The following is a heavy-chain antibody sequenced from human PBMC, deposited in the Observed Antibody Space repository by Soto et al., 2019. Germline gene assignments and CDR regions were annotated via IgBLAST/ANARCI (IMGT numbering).Heavy chain of an antibody. D-gene: IGHD2-15*01. V-gene: IGHV4-34*01. J-gene: IGHJ5*02. CDR3: ARGPLCSGGSCYSIRWFDP. CDR2: INHSGST. CDR1: GGSFSGYY. Sequence: SETLSLTCAVYGGSFSGYYWSWIRQPPGKGLEWIGEINHSGSTTYNPSLKSRVTISVDTSKNQFSLNLSSVTAADKAVYYCARGPLCSGGSCYSIRWFDPWGQGTMVTVSS.